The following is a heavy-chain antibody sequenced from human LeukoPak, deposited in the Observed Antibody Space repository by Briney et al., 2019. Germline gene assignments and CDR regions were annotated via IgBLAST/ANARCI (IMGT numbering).Heavy chain of an antibody. Sequence: SETLSLTCTVSGGSISSYYWSWIRQPPGKGLEWIGYIYYSGSTYYNPSLKSRVTISVDTSKNQFSLKLSSVTAADTAVYYCATLTTVLTPSYFDTWGQGTLVTVSS. D-gene: IGHD4-23*01. V-gene: IGHV4-59*08. CDR3: ATLTTVLTPSYFDT. J-gene: IGHJ4*02. CDR1: GGSISSYY. CDR2: IYYSGST.